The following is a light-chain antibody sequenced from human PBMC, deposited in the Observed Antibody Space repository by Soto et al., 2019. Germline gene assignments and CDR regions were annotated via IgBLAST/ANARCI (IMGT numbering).Light chain of an antibody. J-gene: IGLJ3*02. Sequence: QLVLTQPASVSGSPGQSITISCTGTISDVGAYDYVSWYQHHPGKAPQLIIYGVTHRPSGVSSRFSGSKSGNTASLTISGLQAEDEADYYCSSFATSLTLLFGGGTQLTVL. V-gene: IGLV2-14*01. CDR2: GVT. CDR1: ISDVGAYDY. CDR3: SSFATSLTLL.